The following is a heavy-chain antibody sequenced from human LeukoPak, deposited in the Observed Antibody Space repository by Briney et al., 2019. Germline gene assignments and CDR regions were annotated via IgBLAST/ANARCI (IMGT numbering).Heavy chain of an antibody. J-gene: IGHJ4*02. D-gene: IGHD6-19*01. CDR1: GGSISSSSYY. CDR3: ARQWRGRIAVAGTGYYFDY. Sequence: PSETLSLTCTVSGGSISSSSYYWGWIRQPPGKGLEWIGSIYYSGSTYYNPSLKSRVTISVDTSKNQFSLKLSSVTAADTAVYHCARQWRGRIAVAGTGYYFDYWGQGTLVTVSS. V-gene: IGHV4-39*01. CDR2: IYYSGST.